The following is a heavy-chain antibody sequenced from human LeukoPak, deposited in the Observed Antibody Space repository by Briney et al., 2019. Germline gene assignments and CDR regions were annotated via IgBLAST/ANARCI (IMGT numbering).Heavy chain of an antibody. D-gene: IGHD3-9*01. CDR2: ISSSSSYI. CDR3: ARGDILTGWIDY. J-gene: IGHJ4*02. CDR1: GFTFSSYC. Sequence: GGSLRLSCAASGFTFSSYCMNWVRQAPGKGREWVSSISSSSSYIYYADSVKGGFTISRDNAKNSLYLQMNSLRAEDTAVYYCARGDILTGWIDYWGQGTLVTVSS. V-gene: IGHV3-21*01.